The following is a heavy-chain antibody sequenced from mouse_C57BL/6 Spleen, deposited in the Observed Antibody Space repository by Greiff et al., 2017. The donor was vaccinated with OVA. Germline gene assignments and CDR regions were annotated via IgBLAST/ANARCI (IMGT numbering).Heavy chain of an antibody. CDR1: GFTFSDYG. CDR3: GSEDGDYWYFDV. Sequence: EVKLVESGGGLVKPGGSLKLSCAASGFTFSDYGMHWVRQAPEKGLEWVAYISSGSSTIYYADTVKGRFTISRDNAKNTLFLQMTSLRSEDTAMYYCGSEDGDYWYFDVWGTGTTVTVSS. CDR2: ISSGSSTI. J-gene: IGHJ1*03. V-gene: IGHV5-17*01. D-gene: IGHD2-13*01.